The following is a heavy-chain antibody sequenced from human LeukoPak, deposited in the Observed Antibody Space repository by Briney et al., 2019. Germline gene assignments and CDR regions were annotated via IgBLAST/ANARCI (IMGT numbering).Heavy chain of an antibody. CDR2: INHSGGST. Sequence: ASVKVSCKASGYTFTSYYMRWVRQAPGQGLEWMGIINHSGGSTSYAQKFQGRVTMTRDTSTSTVYMELSSLRSEDTAVYYCARSPLSIAARPPLDYWGQGTLVTVSS. CDR1: GYTFTSYY. CDR3: ARSPLSIAARPPLDY. D-gene: IGHD6-6*01. V-gene: IGHV1-46*01. J-gene: IGHJ4*02.